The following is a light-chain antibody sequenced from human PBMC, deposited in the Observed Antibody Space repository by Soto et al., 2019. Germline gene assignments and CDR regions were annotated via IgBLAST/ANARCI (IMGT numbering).Light chain of an antibody. Sequence: DIQMTQSPSTLSGSVGDRVTITCRASQTISSWLAWYQQKPGKAPKLLIYKASTLKSGVPSRFSGSASGTEFTLTISSLQTDDFATDYCQHYNSYSEAFGRGTK. CDR2: KAS. J-gene: IGKJ4*02. CDR3: QHYNSYSEA. CDR1: QTISSW. V-gene: IGKV1-5*03.